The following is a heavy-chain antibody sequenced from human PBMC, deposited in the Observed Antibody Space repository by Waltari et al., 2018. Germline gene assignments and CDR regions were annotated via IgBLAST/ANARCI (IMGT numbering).Heavy chain of an antibody. CDR3: ARDQRCGGDCPIDY. J-gene: IGHJ4*02. D-gene: IGHD2-21*02. CDR1: AFTFSSYE. Sequence: EVQLVESGGGLIQPGGSLRLSCAASAFTFSSYEMNWVPQAPGKGLEWVSYISSSGSTIYYADSVKGRFTISRDNAKNSLYLQMNSLRAEDTAVYYCARDQRCGGDCPIDYWGQGTLVTVSS. CDR2: ISSSGSTI. V-gene: IGHV3-48*03.